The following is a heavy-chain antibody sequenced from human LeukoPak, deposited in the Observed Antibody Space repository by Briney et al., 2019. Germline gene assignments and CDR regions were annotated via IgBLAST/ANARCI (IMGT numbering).Heavy chain of an antibody. CDR3: ARSTTVTTYYYGMDV. V-gene: IGHV1-18*04. D-gene: IGHD4-17*01. J-gene: IGHJ6*02. CDR1: GYTFTSYY. Sequence: GASVKVSCKASGYTFTSYYMHWVRQAPGQGLEWMGWISAYNGNTNYAQKLQGRVTTTTDTSTSTAYMELRSLRSDDTAVYYCARSTTVTTYYYGMDVWGQGTTVTVSS. CDR2: ISAYNGNT.